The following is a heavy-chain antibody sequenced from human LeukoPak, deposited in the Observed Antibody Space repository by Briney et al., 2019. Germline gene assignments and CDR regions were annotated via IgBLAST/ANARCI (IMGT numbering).Heavy chain of an antibody. CDR3: AKSVGYHSDRSGYYWLGTFDS. V-gene: IGHV3-23*01. CDR1: GFTFSSYA. CDR2: ISGSGGST. J-gene: IGHJ4*02. D-gene: IGHD3-22*01. Sequence: PGGSLRLSCAASGFTFSSYAMSWVRQAPGKGLEWVSAISGSGGSTYYADSVKGRFTISRDNSKNTLYLQINSLRAEDTAVYYCAKSVGYHSDRSGYYWLGTFDSWGQGTLVTVSS.